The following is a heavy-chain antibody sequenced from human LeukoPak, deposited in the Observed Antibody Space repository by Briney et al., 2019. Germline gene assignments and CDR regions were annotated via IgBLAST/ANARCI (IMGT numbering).Heavy chain of an antibody. V-gene: IGHV1-2*02. CDR3: AGVAAAGTNYFDY. CDR2: INPNSGGT. Sequence: GASVKVSCKASGYTFTGYYMHWVRQAPGQGLEWMGWINPNSGGTYYAQKFQGRVTMARDTSISTAYMELSRLRSDDTAVYYCAGVAAAGTNYFDYWGQGTLVTVSS. CDR1: GYTFTGYY. D-gene: IGHD6-13*01. J-gene: IGHJ4*02.